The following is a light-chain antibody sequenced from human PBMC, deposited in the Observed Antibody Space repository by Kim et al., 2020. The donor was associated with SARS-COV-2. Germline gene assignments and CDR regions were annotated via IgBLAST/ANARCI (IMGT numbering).Light chain of an antibody. CDR2: KAS. Sequence: ASVGDRVTNTCRASQSSSSWLAWYQQKPGKAPKLLIYKASSLESGVPSRFSGSGSGTEFTLTISSLQPDDFATYYCQQYNSYPFAFGPGTKVDIK. CDR3: QQYNSYPFA. CDR1: QSSSSW. V-gene: IGKV1-5*03. J-gene: IGKJ3*01.